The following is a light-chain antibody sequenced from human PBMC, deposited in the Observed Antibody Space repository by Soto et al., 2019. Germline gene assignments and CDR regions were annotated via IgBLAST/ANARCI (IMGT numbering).Light chain of an antibody. V-gene: IGKV4-1*01. CDR2: WAY. CDR3: QQYYSSIT. J-gene: IGKJ4*01. Sequence: DIVMTQSPDSLAVSLGERATINCKSSQRVLYSSNNKNYLAWYQQKPGQPPRLLIYWAYTRESGVPDRFSGSGSGTDFTLTISSLQAEDVAVYYCQQYYSSITFGGGTKVEIK. CDR1: QRVLYSSNNKNY.